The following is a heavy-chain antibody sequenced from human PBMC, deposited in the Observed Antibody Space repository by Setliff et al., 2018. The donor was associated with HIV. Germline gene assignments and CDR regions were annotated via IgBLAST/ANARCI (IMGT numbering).Heavy chain of an antibody. D-gene: IGHD3-22*01. CDR2: VCYSGGT. Sequence: SETLSLTCTVSGGSIIDSRYFWGWIRQTPGQGLEWIGTVCYSGGTYYNPSLMGRVTISIDTSKNQFSLNLSSVAAADTAVYYCARHFYGYYGSNGLPIQYWGQGTLVTVSS. J-gene: IGHJ4*02. V-gene: IGHV4-39*01. CDR3: ARHFYGYYGSNGLPIQY. CDR1: GGSIIDSRYF.